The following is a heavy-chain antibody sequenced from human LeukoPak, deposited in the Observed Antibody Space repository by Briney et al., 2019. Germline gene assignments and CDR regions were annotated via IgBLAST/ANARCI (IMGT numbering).Heavy chain of an antibody. CDR3: ARDQLGWADY. V-gene: IGHV4-59*01. J-gene: IGHJ4*02. CDR1: GGSISSYY. D-gene: IGHD7-27*01. CDR2: IYYSGST. Sequence: SETLSLTCTVSGGSISSYYWSWVRQPPGKGLERIGYIYYSGSTNYNPSLKSRVTISVDTSKNHFSLKLSSVTAADTAVYYCARDQLGWADYWGQGTLVTVSS.